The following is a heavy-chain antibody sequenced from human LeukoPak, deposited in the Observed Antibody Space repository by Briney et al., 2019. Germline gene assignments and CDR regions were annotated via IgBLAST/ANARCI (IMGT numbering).Heavy chain of an antibody. D-gene: IGHD5-12*01. CDR2: IIPIFGTA. Sequence: GSSVKVSCKASGGTFSSYAISWVRQAPGQGLEWMGGIIPIFGTANYAQKFQGRVTITADESTSTAYMELSSLRSEGTAVYYCARGSQGGGYDYFDYWGQGTLVTVSS. V-gene: IGHV1-69*01. CDR1: GGTFSSYA. J-gene: IGHJ4*02. CDR3: ARGSQGGGYDYFDY.